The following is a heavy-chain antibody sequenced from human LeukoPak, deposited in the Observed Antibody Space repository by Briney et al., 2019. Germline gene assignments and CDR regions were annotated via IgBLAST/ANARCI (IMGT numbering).Heavy chain of an antibody. V-gene: IGHV1-2*02. CDR2: INPNSGGT. Sequence: SVKVSCKASGYTFTGYYMHWVRQAPGQGLEWMGWINPNSGGTNYAQKFQGRVTMTRDTSISTVYMELSRLRFDDTAVYYCARSELPTNLLWFGELEVYYFYYWGQGTLVTVSS. CDR1: GYTFTGYY. J-gene: IGHJ4*02. CDR3: ARSELPTNLLWFGELEVYYFYY. D-gene: IGHD3-10*01.